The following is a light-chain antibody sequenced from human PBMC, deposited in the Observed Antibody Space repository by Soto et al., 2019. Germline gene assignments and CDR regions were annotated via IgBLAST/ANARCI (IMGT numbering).Light chain of an antibody. CDR3: AVWDDSLNGVV. J-gene: IGLJ3*02. Sequence: QSVVTQPPSASGTPGQRVTISCSGSSSNIGGNYVYWYQHLPGTAPKVLIYKNNHRPSGVTDRFSGSKSDTSASLAISGLRSEDEAHYYCAVWDDSLNGVVFGGGTKLTVL. CDR2: KNN. CDR1: SSNIGGNY. V-gene: IGLV1-47*01.